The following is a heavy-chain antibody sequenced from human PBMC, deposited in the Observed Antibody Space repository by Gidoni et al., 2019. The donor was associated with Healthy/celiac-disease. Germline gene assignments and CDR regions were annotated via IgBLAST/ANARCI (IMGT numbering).Heavy chain of an antibody. Sequence: QVQLVQSGAEGKKPGASVKVSCQAYGYTFTSYAMHWVRQAPGQRLEWMGWINAGNGNTKYSQKFQGRVTITRDTSASTAYMELISLRSEDTAVYYCARDYCSGGSCYGLDAFDIWGQGTMVTVSS. D-gene: IGHD2-15*01. CDR2: INAGNGNT. CDR3: ARDYCSGGSCYGLDAFDI. J-gene: IGHJ3*02. V-gene: IGHV1-3*01. CDR1: GYTFTSYA.